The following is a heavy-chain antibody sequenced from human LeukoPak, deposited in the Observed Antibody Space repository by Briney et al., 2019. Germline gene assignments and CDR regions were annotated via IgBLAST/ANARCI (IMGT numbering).Heavy chain of an antibody. CDR1: GGSLSSYF. CDR3: ARSAYYYDSSGYSL. J-gene: IGHJ4*02. D-gene: IGHD3-22*01. Sequence: SSETLSLTCTVSGGSLSSYFWSWIRQPPGKGLEWIGYIYYSGSTNYNPSLKSRVTISVDTSKNQFSLKLSSVTAADTAVYYCARSAYYYDSSGYSLWGQGTLVTVSS. V-gene: IGHV4-59*01. CDR2: IYYSGST.